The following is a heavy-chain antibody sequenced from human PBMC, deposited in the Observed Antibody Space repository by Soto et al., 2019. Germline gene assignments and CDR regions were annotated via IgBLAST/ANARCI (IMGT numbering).Heavy chain of an antibody. D-gene: IGHD3-22*01. V-gene: IGHV4-31*03. CDR2: IYYSGST. CDR1: GGSISSGGYY. Sequence: SETLSLTCTVSGGSISSGGYYWSWIRQHPGKGLEWIGYIYYSGSTYYNPSLKSRVTISVDTSKNQFSLKLSSVTAADTAVHYCARVSYYDSSGYYYFDYWGQGTLVTVSS. J-gene: IGHJ4*02. CDR3: ARVSYYDSSGYYYFDY.